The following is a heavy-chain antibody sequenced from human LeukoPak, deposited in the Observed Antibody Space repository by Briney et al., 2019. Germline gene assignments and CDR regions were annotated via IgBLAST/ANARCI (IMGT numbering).Heavy chain of an antibody. J-gene: IGHJ4*02. CDR1: GFIFSDYA. CDR3: VSFYETY. D-gene: IGHD2-2*01. V-gene: IGHV3-30*04. Sequence: GGSLRLSCVASGFIFSDYAMHWVRQAPGKGLEWVAIISHDGTNEYHADPVKGRFTISKDNAKNTVYLQMNNLRAEDTAVYYCVSFYETYWGRGTLVTVSS. CDR2: ISHDGTNE.